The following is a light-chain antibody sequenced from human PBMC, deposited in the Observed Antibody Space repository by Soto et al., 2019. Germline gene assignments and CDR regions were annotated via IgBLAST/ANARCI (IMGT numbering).Light chain of an antibody. V-gene: IGKV3-20*01. CDR2: GAS. Sequence: EIVLTQSPGTLSLSPGERATLSCRASQSVSSSYLAWYQQKPGQAPRLLIDGASSRATGIPDRFSGSGSGTDFTLTISRLEPEDFAVYYCQQYGSSPQTFGQGTNVEIK. CDR1: QSVSSSY. CDR3: QQYGSSPQT. J-gene: IGKJ1*01.